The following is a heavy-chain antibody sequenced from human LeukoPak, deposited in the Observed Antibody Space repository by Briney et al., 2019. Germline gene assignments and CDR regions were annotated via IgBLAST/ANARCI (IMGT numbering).Heavy chain of an antibody. CDR2: INPNSGGT. CDR3: AREDIVVVPAVGGMDV. V-gene: IGHV1-2*02. CDR1: GYTFTGYY. D-gene: IGHD2-2*01. J-gene: IGHJ6*02. Sequence: GASVKVSCKASGYTFTGYYMHWVRQAPGQGLEWMGWINPNSGGTNYAQKFQGRVTMTRDTSISTAYMELSRLRSDDTAVYYCAREDIVVVPAVGGMDVWGQGTTVIVSS.